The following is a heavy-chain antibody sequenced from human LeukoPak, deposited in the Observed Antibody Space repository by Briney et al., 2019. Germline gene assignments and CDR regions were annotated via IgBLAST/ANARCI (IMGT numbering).Heavy chain of an antibody. D-gene: IGHD1-26*01. CDR3: AKGGKWDVTPFDY. CDR2: ISGGGGST. Sequence: GGSLRLSCAAFGFTFTSYSMNWVRQAPGKGLEWVSTISGGGGSTYYADSVRGRFTISRDNSKNTLYLQVNSLRAEDAAVYYCAKGGKWDVTPFDYWGQGTLVTVSS. J-gene: IGHJ4*02. CDR1: GFTFTSYS. V-gene: IGHV3-23*01.